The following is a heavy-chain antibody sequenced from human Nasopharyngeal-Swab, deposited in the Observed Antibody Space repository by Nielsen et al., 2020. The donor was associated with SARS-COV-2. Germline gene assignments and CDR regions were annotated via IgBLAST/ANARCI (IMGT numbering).Heavy chain of an antibody. V-gene: IGHV1-69*06. Sequence: AVKVSCKASGGTFSSYAISWMRQAPGQGLEWMGGIIPIFGTANYAQKFQGRVTITADKSTSTAYMELSSLRSEDTAVYYCAKEAYGGNSGESAFDIWGQGTMVTVSS. D-gene: IGHD4-23*01. CDR3: AKEAYGGNSGESAFDI. J-gene: IGHJ3*02. CDR1: GGTFSSYA. CDR2: IIPIFGTA.